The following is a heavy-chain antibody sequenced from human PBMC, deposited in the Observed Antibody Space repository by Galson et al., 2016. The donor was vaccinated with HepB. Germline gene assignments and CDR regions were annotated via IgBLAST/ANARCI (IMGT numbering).Heavy chain of an antibody. CDR3: ARGGLTQSGYDSDAFDS. V-gene: IGHV1-2*02. CDR1: GYTFADYY. D-gene: IGHD5-12*01. CDR2: IGPHNANA. Sequence: SVKVSCKASGYTFADYYIHWVRQAPGQGLEWMGWIGPHNANADVARVLQGRVTLTTDSSITTAYMEVDSLTSDDTALYFCARGGLTQSGYDSDAFDSWGQGTLVTVSS. J-gene: IGHJ3*01.